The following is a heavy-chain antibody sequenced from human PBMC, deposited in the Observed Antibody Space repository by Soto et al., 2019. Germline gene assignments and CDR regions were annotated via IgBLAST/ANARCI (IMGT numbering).Heavy chain of an antibody. CDR1: GGSVRAPDW. CDR3: ARVRQGCSANNCYFDP. V-gene: IGHV4-4*02. J-gene: IGHJ5*01. Sequence: LCGGSVRAPDWWNWVRQSPDKGLEWIAEVHISGHSNYNPSLRSRVSVSIDSSKNQFYLNLNSVPAADTALYYCARVRQGCSANNCYFDPWGQGTQVTISS. CDR2: VHISGHS. D-gene: IGHD1-1*01.